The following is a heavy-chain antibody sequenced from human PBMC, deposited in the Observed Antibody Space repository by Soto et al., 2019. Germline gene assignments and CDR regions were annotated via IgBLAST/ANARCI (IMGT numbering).Heavy chain of an antibody. V-gene: IGHV3-30-3*01. CDR3: AREDDYGYRYINYGLDV. J-gene: IGHJ6*02. CDR1: GFTFNIYA. Sequence: PGGSLRLPCAASGFTFNIYALHWVRQAPGKGLEWVAVISFDGTKKYYSDSVKGRFTISRDNLKNTLYLQMNNLRVEDAALYFCAREDDYGYRYINYGLDVWGQGTTVTVSS. CDR2: ISFDGTKK. D-gene: IGHD4-17*01.